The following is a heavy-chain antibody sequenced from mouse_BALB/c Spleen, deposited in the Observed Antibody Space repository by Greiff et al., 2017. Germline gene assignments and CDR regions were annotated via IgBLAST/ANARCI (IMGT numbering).Heavy chain of an antibody. Sequence: EVQGVESGGGLVQPGGSLKLSCAASGFTFSSYGMSWVRQTPDKRLELVATINSNGGSTYYPDSVKGRFTISRDNAKNTLYLQMSSLKSEDTAMYYCARDLGNYDAMDYWGQGTSVTVSS. CDR2: INSNGGST. CDR3: ARDLGNYDAMDY. D-gene: IGHD2-1*01. J-gene: IGHJ4*01. CDR1: GFTFSSYG. V-gene: IGHV5-6-3*01.